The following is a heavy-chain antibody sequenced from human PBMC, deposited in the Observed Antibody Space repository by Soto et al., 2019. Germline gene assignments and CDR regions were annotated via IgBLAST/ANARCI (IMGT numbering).Heavy chain of an antibody. CDR3: AGHPGGRGYYYGMDV. Sequence: QVQLVQSGAEVKKPGSSVTVSCTASGGTFSSYAISWVRQAPGQGLERMGRIIPIFGTANYAQKFQGSVTITADETTRAAYMELSSLVSEDTAVYYFAGHPGGRGYYYGMDVWGQGTTVTVSS. CDR1: GGTFSSYA. CDR2: IIPIFGTA. J-gene: IGHJ6*02. V-gene: IGHV1-69*15. D-gene: IGHD2-15*01.